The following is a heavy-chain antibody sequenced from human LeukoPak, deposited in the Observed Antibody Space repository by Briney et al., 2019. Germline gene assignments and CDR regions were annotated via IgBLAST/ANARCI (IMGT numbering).Heavy chain of an antibody. Sequence: PGGSLRLSCAASGFTFSSYWMSWVRQAPEKGLGWVSVISGSGGSTYYADSVKGRFTISRDNSKNTLYLQMNSLRAEDTAVYYCAKGQVAGPTNNRFDYWGQGTLVTVSS. CDR2: ISGSGGST. V-gene: IGHV3-23*01. J-gene: IGHJ4*02. CDR1: GFTFSSYW. CDR3: AKGQVAGPTNNRFDY. D-gene: IGHD6-19*01.